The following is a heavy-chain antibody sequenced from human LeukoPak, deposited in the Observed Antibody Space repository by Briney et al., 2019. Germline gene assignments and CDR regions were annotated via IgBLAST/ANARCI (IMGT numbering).Heavy chain of an antibody. CDR2: ISSSIRTI. CDR1: GFTFSSYW. CDR3: ARKGAVAGTLDY. Sequence: GGSLRRACAASGFTFSSYWMSWVRQAPGKGLECISYISSSIRTIYYADSVKGRFTISRDNAKNSLYLQMNGLRAEDTAVYYCARKGAVAGTLDYWGQGTLVTVSS. D-gene: IGHD6-19*01. V-gene: IGHV3-48*01. J-gene: IGHJ4*02.